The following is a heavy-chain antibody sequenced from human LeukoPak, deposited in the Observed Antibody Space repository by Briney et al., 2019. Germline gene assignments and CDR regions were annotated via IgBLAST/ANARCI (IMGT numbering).Heavy chain of an antibody. D-gene: IGHD3-10*01. CDR1: GYTFTGYY. CDR3: ARARTPPITMVRGVISWFDP. Sequence: ASVKVSCKASGYTFTGYYIHWVRQAPGQGLEWMGWISPYNGNTNYIQAIQGRVTMTTDTSTSTAYMELRSLRSDDTAVYYCARARTPPITMVRGVISWFDPWGQGTLVTVSS. CDR2: ISPYNGNT. V-gene: IGHV1-18*04. J-gene: IGHJ5*02.